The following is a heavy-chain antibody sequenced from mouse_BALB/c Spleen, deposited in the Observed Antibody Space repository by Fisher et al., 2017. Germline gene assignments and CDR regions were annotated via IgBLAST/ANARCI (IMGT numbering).Heavy chain of an antibody. Sequence: RFTISRDNAKNTLYLQMSSLKSEDTALYYCARHGGRYGNYVAYYYAMDYWGQGTSVTVSS. D-gene: IGHD2-10*02. J-gene: IGHJ4*01. CDR3: ARHGGRYGNYVAYYYAMDY. V-gene: IGHV5-6-2*01.